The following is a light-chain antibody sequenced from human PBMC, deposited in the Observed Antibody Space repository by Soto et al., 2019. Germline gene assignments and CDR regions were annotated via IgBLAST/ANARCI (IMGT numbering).Light chain of an antibody. Sequence: DIQMTQSPPSLSASVGDRVTVTCRASQNITTYINWYQQKPGRAPKLLIYGASSLQSGVPSRFSGSGSGTDFTLTITRLQPEDLATYICQHSYGTPWTFGQGTKVEIK. CDR3: QHSYGTPWT. CDR1: QNITTY. CDR2: GAS. J-gene: IGKJ1*01. V-gene: IGKV1-39*01.